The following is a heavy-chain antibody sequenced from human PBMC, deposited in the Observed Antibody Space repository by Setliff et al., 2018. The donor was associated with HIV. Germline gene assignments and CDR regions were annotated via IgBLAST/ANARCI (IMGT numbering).Heavy chain of an antibody. Sequence: GGSLRLSCAASGFTFSSHWMHWVRQAPGKGLVWVSRINSDGSTTNYADSVKGRFTISRDNAKNTLYLEMNSLTAEDTAVYYCASQIAVGIWGQGTMVTVSS. CDR3: ASQIAVGI. V-gene: IGHV3-74*01. CDR1: GFTFSSHW. J-gene: IGHJ3*02. CDR2: INSDGSTT. D-gene: IGHD6-19*01.